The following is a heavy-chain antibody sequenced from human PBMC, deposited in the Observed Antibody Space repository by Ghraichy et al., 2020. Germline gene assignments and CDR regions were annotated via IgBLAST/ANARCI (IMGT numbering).Heavy chain of an antibody. D-gene: IGHD3-10*01. CDR3: ARDIASVVRGANNWFDP. V-gene: IGHV4-39*07. CDR1: GGSISSSSYY. J-gene: IGHJ5*02. CDR2: IYYSGST. Sequence: SETLSLTCTVSGGSISSSSYYWGWIRQPPRKGLEWIGSIYYSGSTYYNPSLKSRVTISVDTSKNQFSLKLSSVTAADTAVYYCARDIASVVRGANNWFDPWGQGTLVTVSS.